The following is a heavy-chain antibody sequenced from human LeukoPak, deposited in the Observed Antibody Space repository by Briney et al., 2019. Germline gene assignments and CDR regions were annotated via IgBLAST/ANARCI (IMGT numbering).Heavy chain of an antibody. Sequence: PGESLRLSCAASGFTFNNYYMSWVRQAPGKGLECVSCISSSSSTIYYADSVKGRFTISRDKAKNSLYLQMNALRAEDTAVYYCARSVDVDYWGQGILVTVSS. V-gene: IGHV3-48*01. D-gene: IGHD5-24*01. J-gene: IGHJ4*02. CDR1: GFTFNNYY. CDR3: ARSVDVDY. CDR2: ISSSSSTI.